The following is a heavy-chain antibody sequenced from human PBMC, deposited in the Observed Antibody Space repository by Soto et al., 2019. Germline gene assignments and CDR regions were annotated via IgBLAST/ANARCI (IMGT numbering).Heavy chain of an antibody. CDR1: GGSFRGFY. V-gene: IGHV4-34*01. J-gene: IGHJ4*02. CDR3: ARALGYTSSHLPFDY. CDR2: INHSGST. D-gene: IGHD5-18*01. Sequence: PSETLSLTCAVYGGSFRGFYWSWIRQPPGKGLEWIGEINHSGSTNYNPSLKTRLTISVDTSKNQFSLNLKSVTAADTAIYYCARALGYTSSHLPFDYWGQGILVTVSS.